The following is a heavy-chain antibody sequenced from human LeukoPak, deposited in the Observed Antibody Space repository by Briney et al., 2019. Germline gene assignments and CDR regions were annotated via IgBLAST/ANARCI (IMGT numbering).Heavy chain of an antibody. CDR2: VSGSGGGT. J-gene: IGHJ5*01. CDR1: GFTFSNYA. Sequence: GGSLRLSCAASGFTFSNYAMNWVRQVPGKGLEWVSGVSGSGGGTYYADSVKGRFTISRDNSKNTLYLQMNSLRAEVTAVYYCAKEGSSWTYSLKLNWFDSWGQGTLVTVSS. V-gene: IGHV3-23*01. D-gene: IGHD6-13*01. CDR3: AKEGSSWTYSLKLNWFDS.